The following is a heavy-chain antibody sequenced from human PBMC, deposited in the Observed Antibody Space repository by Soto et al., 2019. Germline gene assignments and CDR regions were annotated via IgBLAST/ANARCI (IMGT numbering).Heavy chain of an antibody. CDR1: NGSFMGYY. Sequence: QVQLHQWGAGLLKPSETLSLTCGVYNGSFMGYYWTWVRQPPGKGLEWIGEINHFGSPNYNPSLKSLVAISIDPSKHQFSLCLRSLTAADTAVYYCASLNGGRFLDKGDYWGQGILVTVSS. CDR2: INHFGSP. D-gene: IGHD3-3*01. V-gene: IGHV4-34*01. J-gene: IGHJ4*02. CDR3: ASLNGGRFLDKGDY.